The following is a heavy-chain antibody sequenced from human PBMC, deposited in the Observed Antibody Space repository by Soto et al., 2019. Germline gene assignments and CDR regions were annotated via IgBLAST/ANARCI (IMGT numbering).Heavy chain of an antibody. CDR2: INPNSGDT. CDR3: ARESGGATATLDYYYFYMDV. D-gene: IGHD5-12*01. CDR1: GYTFSDYY. J-gene: IGHJ6*03. V-gene: IGHV1-2*06. Sequence: QVQLVQSGAEVKKPGASVTVSCKASGYTFSDYYLHWVRQAPGQGPEWMGRINPNSGDTKFAQKFQGRVTMTRDTSVRTAFMELNWLKPDDTAVYCCARESGGATATLDYYYFYMDVWGQGTTVTVSS.